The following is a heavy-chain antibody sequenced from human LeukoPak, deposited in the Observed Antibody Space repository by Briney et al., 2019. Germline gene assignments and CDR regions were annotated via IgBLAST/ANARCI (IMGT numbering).Heavy chain of an antibody. V-gene: IGHV4-59*01. D-gene: IGHD2-2*02. J-gene: IGHJ5*02. CDR3: ARGGGIYCSSTSCYTNWFDP. CDR1: GGSISSYY. Sequence: SETLSLTCTVSGGSISSYYWSWIRQPPGKGPEWIGYIYYSGSTNYNPSLKSRVTISVDTSKNQFSLKLSSVTAADTAVYYCARGGGIYCSSTSCYTNWFDPWGQGTLVTVSS. CDR2: IYYSGST.